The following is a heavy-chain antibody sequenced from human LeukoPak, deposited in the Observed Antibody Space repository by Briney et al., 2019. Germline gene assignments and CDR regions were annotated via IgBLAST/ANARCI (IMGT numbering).Heavy chain of an antibody. V-gene: IGHV4-30-4*01. CDR3: ARRGPGYCSGGRCFGWFDS. CDR1: GGSINSDYY. J-gene: IGHJ5*01. D-gene: IGHD2-15*01. CDR2: IYHSGNT. Sequence: PQTLSLTCTVSGGSINSDYYWSWFRQSPGKGLEWIAYIYHSGNTYYNPSLKSRVTMSVDTSTNRFSLRLSYVTAADTAVYYCARRGPGYCSGGRCFGWFDSWGQGTLVTVSS.